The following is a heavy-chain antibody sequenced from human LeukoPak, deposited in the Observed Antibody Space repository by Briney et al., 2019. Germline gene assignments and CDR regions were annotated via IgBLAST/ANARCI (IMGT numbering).Heavy chain of an antibody. CDR2: IYPGDSDT. CDR3: ARPGYYDSSGYLNTDDY. D-gene: IGHD3-22*01. V-gene: IGHV5-51*01. J-gene: IGHJ4*02. Sequence: GESLKISCQGSGYSFTSYWIGWVRQMPGKGLEWMGIIYPGDSDTRYSPSFQGQVTISADKSISTAYLQWSSLKASDTAMYYCARPGYYDSSGYLNTDDYWGQGTLVTVSS. CDR1: GYSFTSYW.